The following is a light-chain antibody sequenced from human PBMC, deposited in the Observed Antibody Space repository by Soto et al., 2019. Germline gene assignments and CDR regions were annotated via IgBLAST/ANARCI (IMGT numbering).Light chain of an antibody. V-gene: IGKV3D-20*02. CDR1: QNVGSSY. CDR2: DAS. CDR3: QQRSNWPIT. Sequence: EIVLTQSPCTLSLSPGERATLSCRASQNVGSSYLAWYQQKPGQAPRLLIYDASSRATGIPDRFSGSGSGTDFTLTISSLEPEDFAVYYCQQRSNWPITFGQGTRLEFK. J-gene: IGKJ5*01.